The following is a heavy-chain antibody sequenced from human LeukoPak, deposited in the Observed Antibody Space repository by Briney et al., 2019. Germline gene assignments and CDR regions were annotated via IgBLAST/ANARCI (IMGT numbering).Heavy chain of an antibody. J-gene: IGHJ4*02. CDR3: AAFSGTAVVVTYFDY. D-gene: IGHD1-26*01. CDR1: GFAFRNYG. Sequence: GGSLRLSCTASGFAFRNYGRYWVRQAPGKGLEWVAATLYEEKEKYYADSVKGRFAIARDNSMKMLYLQMNNLTSEDTAIYYCAAFSGTAVVVTYFDYWGQGTLVSVSS. CDR2: TLYEEKEK. V-gene: IGHV3-30*03.